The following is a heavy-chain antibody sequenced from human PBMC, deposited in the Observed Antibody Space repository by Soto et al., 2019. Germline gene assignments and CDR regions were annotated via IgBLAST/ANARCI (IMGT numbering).Heavy chain of an antibody. CDR1: GFSLTSRPMG. CDR3: AHRLAGFNWNWGSFAY. V-gene: IGHV2-5*02. J-gene: IGHJ4*02. D-gene: IGHD1-1*01. Sequence: QITLKESGPTRVKPTQTLTLTCTFSGFSLTSRPMGVGWLRQPPGKALEWLVFIYWDDAKRYSPSLKNRLTITKDTSGSQVVLTMTNMDTLDTATQYCAHRLAGFNWNWGSFAYWGQGALVTVSS. CDR2: IYWDDAK.